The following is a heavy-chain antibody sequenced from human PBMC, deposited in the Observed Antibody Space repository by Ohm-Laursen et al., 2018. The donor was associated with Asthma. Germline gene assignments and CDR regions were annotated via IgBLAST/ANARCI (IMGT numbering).Heavy chain of an antibody. Sequence: RSLRLSCTASGFTFSSYGMHWVRQAPGKGLEWVAVISYDGSNKYYADSVKGRFTISRDNSKNTLYLQMNSLRAEDTAVYYCARDETLGLTIFGVVTGYYGMDVWGQGTTVTVSS. CDR1: GFTFSSYG. V-gene: IGHV3-30*03. CDR3: ARDETLGLTIFGVVTGYYGMDV. CDR2: ISYDGSNK. D-gene: IGHD3-3*01. J-gene: IGHJ6*02.